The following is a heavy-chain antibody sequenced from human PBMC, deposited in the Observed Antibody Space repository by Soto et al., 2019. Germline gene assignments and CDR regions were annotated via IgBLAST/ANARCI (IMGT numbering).Heavy chain of an antibody. J-gene: IGHJ5*02. CDR2: INHSGST. D-gene: IGHD4-17*01. V-gene: IGHV4-34*01. CDR1: GGSFSGYY. CDR3: ARRGTGTTQP. Sequence: SETLSLTCAVYGGSFSGYYWSWIRQPPGKGLEWIGEINHSGSTNYNPSLKSRVTISVDTSKNQFSLKLSSVTAADTAVYYCARRGTGTTQPWGQGTLVTVSS.